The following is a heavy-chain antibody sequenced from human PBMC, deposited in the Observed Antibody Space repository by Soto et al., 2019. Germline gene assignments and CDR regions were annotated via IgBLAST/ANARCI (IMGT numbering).Heavy chain of an antibody. CDR1: GGSISSYY. CDR2: IYYIGNT. V-gene: IGHV4-59*01. D-gene: IGHD2-2*01. CDR3: AVRDGSNQDRHAIDY. J-gene: IGHJ4*02. Sequence: SETLSLTCTVSGGSISSYYWSWIRQPPGKGLEWIGYIYYIGNTNYNPSLKSRVTISADTSKNQLSLKVSSVTAADMAVYYCAVRDGSNQDRHAIDYWGQGTLVTVSS.